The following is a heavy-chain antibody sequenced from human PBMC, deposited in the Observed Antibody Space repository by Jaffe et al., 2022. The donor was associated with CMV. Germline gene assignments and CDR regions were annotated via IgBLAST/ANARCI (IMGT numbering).Heavy chain of an antibody. CDR1: GFTFSSYS. CDR2: ISSSSSYI. CDR3: ARGRRDSSGYSQY. J-gene: IGHJ4*02. V-gene: IGHV3-21*01. Sequence: EVQLVESGGGLVKPGGSLRLSCAASGFTFSSYSMNWVRQAPGKGLEWVSSISSSSSYIYYADSVKGRFTISRDNAKNSLYLQMNSLRAEDTAVYYCARGRRDSSGYSQYWGQGTLVTVSS. D-gene: IGHD3-22*01.